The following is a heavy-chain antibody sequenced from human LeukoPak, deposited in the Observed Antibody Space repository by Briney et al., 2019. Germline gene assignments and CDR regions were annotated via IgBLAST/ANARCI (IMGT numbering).Heavy chain of an antibody. CDR3: ARATGAASSLYMDV. D-gene: IGHD1-14*01. Sequence: SVNVSCKASGGTFSIYTISWVRQAPGQGLGWMGRIIPILGIENYAHKFQGRVTITADKSTSTAYMELSSLRSEDTAVYYCARATGAASSLYMDVWGKGTTVTVSS. V-gene: IGHV1-69*02. CDR2: IIPILGIE. J-gene: IGHJ6*03. CDR1: GGTFSIYT.